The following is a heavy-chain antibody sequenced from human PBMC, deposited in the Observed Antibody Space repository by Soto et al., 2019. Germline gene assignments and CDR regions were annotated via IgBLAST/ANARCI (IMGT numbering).Heavy chain of an antibody. Sequence: GGSLRLSCVGSGFIFSNNGMHWVRQTPGKGLEWVAFLSYDGSETFYADSVKSRFTVSRDNSKNTLFLHMRNLRRDDTAVYYCSIVRVADSALDHWGQGTLVTVSS. CDR1: GFIFSNNG. J-gene: IGHJ4*02. CDR2: LSYDGSET. V-gene: IGHV3-30*03. D-gene: IGHD3-10*02. CDR3: SIVRVADSALDH.